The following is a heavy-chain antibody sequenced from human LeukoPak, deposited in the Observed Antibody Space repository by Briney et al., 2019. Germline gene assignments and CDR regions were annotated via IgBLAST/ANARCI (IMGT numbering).Heavy chain of an antibody. Sequence: GGSLRLSCAASGFTVSSNYMSWVRQAPGKGLEWVSVIYSGGDTYYADSVKGRFTISRDNSKNTLYLQMNSLRVENTAVYYCARELAVAGNYWGQGTLVTVSS. D-gene: IGHD6-19*01. CDR3: ARELAVAGNY. CDR1: GFTVSSNY. CDR2: IYSGGDT. V-gene: IGHV3-53*01. J-gene: IGHJ4*02.